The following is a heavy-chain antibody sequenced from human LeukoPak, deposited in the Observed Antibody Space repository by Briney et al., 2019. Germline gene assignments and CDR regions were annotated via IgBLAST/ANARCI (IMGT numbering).Heavy chain of an antibody. Sequence: PSETLSLTCAVSGGSISSSNWWSWVRQPPGKGLEWIGEIYHSGSTNYNPSLKSRVTMSVDKSKNHFSLKLSSVTAADSAVYYCARKPYNDILTGFYPWGQGTPVTVSS. CDR2: IYHSGST. V-gene: IGHV4-4*02. CDR1: GGSISSSNW. J-gene: IGHJ4*02. D-gene: IGHD3-9*01. CDR3: ARKPYNDILTGFYP.